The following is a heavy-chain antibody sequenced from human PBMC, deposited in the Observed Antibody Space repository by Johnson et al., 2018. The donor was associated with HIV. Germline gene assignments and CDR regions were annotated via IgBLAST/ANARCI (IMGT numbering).Heavy chain of an antibody. V-gene: IGHV3-30*04. D-gene: IGHD6-19*01. Sequence: QVQLVESGGGVMQPGKSLRLSCEASGFTFRSYAMHWVRQAPGKGLEWVAVITYDGRNKYYTDSVKGRFIISRVNSKNMTNLQMNGLSDEDTADYYCVRDQGSGWPTNAFDIWGRGTRVTVSS. CDR3: VRDQGSGWPTNAFDI. J-gene: IGHJ3*02. CDR2: ITYDGRNK. CDR1: GFTFRSYA.